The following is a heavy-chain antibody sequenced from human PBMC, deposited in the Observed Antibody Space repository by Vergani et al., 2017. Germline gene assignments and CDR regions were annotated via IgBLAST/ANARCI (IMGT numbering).Heavy chain of an antibody. Sequence: QLQLQESGSGLVKPSQTLSLTCAVSGGSISSGGYSWSWIRQPPGKGLEWIGYIYHSGSTYYNPSLKSRVTISVDRSKNQFSLKLSSVTAADTAVYYCARVISMITFGGVIVVGEFDYWGQGTLVTVSS. J-gene: IGHJ4*02. D-gene: IGHD3-16*02. CDR3: ARVISMITFGGVIVVGEFDY. V-gene: IGHV4-30-2*01. CDR1: GGSISSGGYS. CDR2: IYHSGST.